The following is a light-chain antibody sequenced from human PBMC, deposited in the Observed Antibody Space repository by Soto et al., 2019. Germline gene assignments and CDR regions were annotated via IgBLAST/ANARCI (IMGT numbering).Light chain of an antibody. CDR2: TAS. CDR1: QTISRW. J-gene: IGKJ1*01. V-gene: IGKV1-5*01. Sequence: DIQMTQSPSTLSASVGDTVTITCRASQTISRWLAWYQQKPGTAPRLLIYTASTLESGVPSRFSASGSGTEFTLTISSLHPDDFATYYCQEYNNYWTFGQGTKVDIK. CDR3: QEYNNYWT.